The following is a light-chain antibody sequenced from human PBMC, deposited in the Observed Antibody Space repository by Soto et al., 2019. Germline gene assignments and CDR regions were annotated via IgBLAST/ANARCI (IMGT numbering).Light chain of an antibody. CDR2: AAS. V-gene: IGKV1-27*01. CDR3: QNYNGAPWT. Sequence: DIQLTQSPSSLSASVGDRVTITCRASQDIYTYLVWYQQKPGTVPKLLIFAASTLQSGVPSRFSGSGSGTDFTITISSLQPEDVATYYCQNYNGAPWTFGQGTKVEIK. J-gene: IGKJ1*01. CDR1: QDIYTY.